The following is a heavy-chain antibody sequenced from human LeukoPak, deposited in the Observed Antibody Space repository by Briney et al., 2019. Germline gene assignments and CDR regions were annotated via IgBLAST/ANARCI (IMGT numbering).Heavy chain of an antibody. CDR3: ARDRGIDSYY. D-gene: IGHD3-10*01. CDR1: GGSISGYF. Sequence: SETLSLTCTVSGGSISGYFWSWIRQPPGKGLEWIGYIFYSGSTNYNPSLKSRVTISVDTSKNQFSLELSSVTAADTAVYYCARDRGIDSYYWGQGTLVTVSP. CDR2: IFYSGST. V-gene: IGHV4-59*01. J-gene: IGHJ4*02.